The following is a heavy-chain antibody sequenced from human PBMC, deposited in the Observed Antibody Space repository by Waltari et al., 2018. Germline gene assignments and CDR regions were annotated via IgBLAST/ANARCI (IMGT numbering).Heavy chain of an antibody. D-gene: IGHD6-6*01. J-gene: IGHJ4*02. V-gene: IGHV1-69*12. Sequence: QVQLVQSGAEVKKPGSSVKVSCKASGGTFSSYAISWVRQAPGQGLEWMGGIIPILGTENYDKKFQGRVTITADETTSTAYMELSSLRSEDTAVYYCWAERAARPTYYFDYWGQGTLVTVSS. CDR2: IIPILGTE. CDR1: GGTFSSYA. CDR3: WAERAARPTYYFDY.